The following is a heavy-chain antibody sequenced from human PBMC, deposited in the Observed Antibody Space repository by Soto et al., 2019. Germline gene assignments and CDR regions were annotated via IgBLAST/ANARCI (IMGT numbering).Heavy chain of an antibody. V-gene: IGHV1-18*01. CDR3: ARLYSGSYYYYYYYMDV. CDR2: ISAYNGNT. Sequence: ASVKVSCKASGYTFTSYGISWVRQAPGQGLEWMGWISAYNGNTNYAQKLQGRVTMTTDTSTSTAYMELRSLRSDDTAVYYCARLYSGSYYYYYYYMDVWGKGTTVTVSS. J-gene: IGHJ6*03. D-gene: IGHD1-26*01. CDR1: GYTFTSYG.